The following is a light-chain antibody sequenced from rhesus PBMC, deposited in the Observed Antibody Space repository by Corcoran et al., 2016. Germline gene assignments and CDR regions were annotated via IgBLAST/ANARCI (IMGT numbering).Light chain of an antibody. CDR2: KAS. CDR3: QPYSSIPWT. CDR1: QSISSG. J-gene: IGKJ1*01. V-gene: IGKV1-22*01. Sequence: DIQMTQSPSSLSASVVDTVTTTCRASQSISSGCDWYQQKPGKAPKLLIYKASSLQSGVPSRFSGSGSGTDFTLTISSLQPEDFATYYCQPYSSIPWTFGQGTKVEIK.